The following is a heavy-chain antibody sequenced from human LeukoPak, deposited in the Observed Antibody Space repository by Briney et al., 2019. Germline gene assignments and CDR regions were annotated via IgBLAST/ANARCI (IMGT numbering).Heavy chain of an antibody. CDR3: ARGGSYYDILTGNFDY. V-gene: IGHV4-59*01. Sequence: SETLSLTCTVSGGSISSYYWGWIRQPPGKGLEWIGYIYYSGSTNYNPSLKSRVTISVDTSKNQFSLKLSSVTAADTAVYYCARGGSYYDILTGNFDYWGQGTLVTVSS. D-gene: IGHD3-9*01. CDR1: GGSISSYY. J-gene: IGHJ4*02. CDR2: IYYSGST.